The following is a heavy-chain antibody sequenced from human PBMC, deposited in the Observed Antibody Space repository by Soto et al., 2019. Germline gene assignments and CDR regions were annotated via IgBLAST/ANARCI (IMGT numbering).Heavy chain of an antibody. CDR2: IIPIFGTA. D-gene: IGHD5-18*01. V-gene: IGHV1-69*13. CDR1: GCTFISYA. CDR3: ARGYSYGPPNYYYYYGMDV. Sequence: WXSAEVSCKASGCTFISYAISWVRQAPGQGLECMGGIIPIFGTANYAQKFQGRVTITADESTSTAYMELSSPRSEDTAVYYCARGYSYGPPNYYYYYGMDVWGQGTTVTVSS. J-gene: IGHJ6*02.